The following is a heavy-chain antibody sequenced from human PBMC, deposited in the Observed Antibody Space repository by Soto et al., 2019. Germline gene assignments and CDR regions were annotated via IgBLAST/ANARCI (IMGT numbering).Heavy chain of an antibody. Sequence: QVQLQQWGAGLLKPSETLSLTCTVNGGSLTGYYWSWIRQPPGKGLEWIGEVKDGGSTNYSPSLRGRVSLSADRSKTTFSLRLNSVTAADTAVYFCARGQEGIVATHWDQGALVTVSS. CDR1: GGSLTGYY. J-gene: IGHJ4*02. CDR2: VKDGGST. V-gene: IGHV4-34*01. CDR3: ARGQEGIVATH. D-gene: IGHD5-12*01.